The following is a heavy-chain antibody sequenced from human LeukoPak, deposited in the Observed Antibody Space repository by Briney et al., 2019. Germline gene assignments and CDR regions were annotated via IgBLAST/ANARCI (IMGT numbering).Heavy chain of an antibody. D-gene: IGHD4-23*01. J-gene: IGHJ4*02. CDR2: IGDSSSRI. CDR3: ARAPPDYGGYTNDC. Sequence: GGSLRLSCAGSGFSFSRYSMNWVRRAPGKGLEWVSYIGDSSSRIYYADSVKGRFTISRDNAKNSLYLQMNSLRAEDTAVYYCARAPPDYGGYTNDCWGQGTLVTVSS. V-gene: IGHV3-48*01. CDR1: GFSFSRYS.